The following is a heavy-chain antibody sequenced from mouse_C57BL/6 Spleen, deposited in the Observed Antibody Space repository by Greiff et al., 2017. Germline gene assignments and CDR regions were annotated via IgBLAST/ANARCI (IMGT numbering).Heavy chain of an antibody. CDR3: ARKGKEY. V-gene: IGHV1-69*01. Sequence: QVQLQQPGAELVMPGASVKLSCKASGYTFTSYWMHWVKQRPGQGLEWIGELDRSDSYTNYNQKFKGKSTLTVDKYSSTAYMQFSSLTSEASAVDYCARKGKEYWGKGTTLTVSS. J-gene: IGHJ2*01. CDR1: GYTFTSYW. CDR2: LDRSDSYT.